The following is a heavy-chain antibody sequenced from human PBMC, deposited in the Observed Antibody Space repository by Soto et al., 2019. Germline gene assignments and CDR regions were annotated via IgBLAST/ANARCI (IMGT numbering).Heavy chain of an antibody. Sequence: SETLSLTCAVYGGSFSGYYWSWIRQPPGKGLEWIGEINHSGSTNYNPSLKSRVTISVDTSKNQFSLKLSSVTAADTAVYYCASRIAAAGTGVDYWGQGTLVPVSP. CDR1: GGSFSGYY. D-gene: IGHD6-13*01. J-gene: IGHJ4*02. CDR3: ASRIAAAGTGVDY. V-gene: IGHV4-34*01. CDR2: INHSGST.